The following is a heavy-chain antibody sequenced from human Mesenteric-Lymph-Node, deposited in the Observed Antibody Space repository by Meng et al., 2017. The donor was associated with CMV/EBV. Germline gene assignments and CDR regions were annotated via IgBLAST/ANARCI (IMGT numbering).Heavy chain of an antibody. CDR3: ARVQGRYYERNGYYSPWDY. D-gene: IGHD3-22*01. CDR2: ISYDGSNE. CDR1: GFTFSDYA. V-gene: IGHV3-30*04. Sequence: GGSLRLSCASSGFTFSDYAMHWVRQAPGKGLEWVAVISYDGSNEDYADSVRGRFTLSRDNSKNTMYLQMNSLRAGDTAVYYCARVQGRYYERNGYYSPWDYWGQGTLVTVSS. J-gene: IGHJ4*02.